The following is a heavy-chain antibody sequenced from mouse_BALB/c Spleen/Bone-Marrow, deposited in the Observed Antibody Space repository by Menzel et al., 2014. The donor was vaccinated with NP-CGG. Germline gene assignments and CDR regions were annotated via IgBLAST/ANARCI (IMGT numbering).Heavy chain of an antibody. V-gene: IGHV1-4*02. J-gene: IGHJ3*01. D-gene: IGHD3-3*01. CDR2: INPSSAYT. CDR3: ARGGTARAAWFAY. CDR1: GYTFTSYT. Sequence: LLQSAAELARPGASVKMSCKASGYTFTSYTMHWIKQRPGQGLEWIGYINPSSAYTEYNQKFKDKTTLTADTSSSTAYMQLSSLTSEDSAVYYCARGGTARAAWFAYWGQGTLVTVSA.